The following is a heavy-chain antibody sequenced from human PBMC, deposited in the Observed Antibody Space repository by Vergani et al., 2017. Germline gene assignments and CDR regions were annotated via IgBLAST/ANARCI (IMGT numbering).Heavy chain of an antibody. CDR3: ARGLWFGELYWVDP. Sequence: QVQLQESGPGLVKPSETLSLTCTVSGGSISSYYWSWIRQPPGKGLEWIGYIYYSGSTNYNPSLKSRVTISVDTSKNQFSLKLSSVTAADTAVYYCARGLWFGELYWVDPWGQGTLVTVSS. V-gene: IGHV4-59*01. J-gene: IGHJ5*02. CDR1: GGSISSYY. CDR2: IYYSGST. D-gene: IGHD3-10*01.